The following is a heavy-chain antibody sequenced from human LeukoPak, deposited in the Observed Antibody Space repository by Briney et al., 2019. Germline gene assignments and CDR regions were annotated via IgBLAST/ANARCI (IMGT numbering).Heavy chain of an antibody. CDR2: ISYDGSNK. CDR1: GFTFSSYA. CDR3: ARELIVVVPAGLVGPAFDI. Sequence: GGSLRLSCAASGFTFSSYAMHWVRQAPGKGLEWVAVISYDGSNKYYADSVKGRFTISRDNSKNTLYLQMNSLRAEDTAVYYCARELIVVVPAGLVGPAFDIWGQGTMVTVSS. V-gene: IGHV3-30-3*01. J-gene: IGHJ3*02. D-gene: IGHD2-2*01.